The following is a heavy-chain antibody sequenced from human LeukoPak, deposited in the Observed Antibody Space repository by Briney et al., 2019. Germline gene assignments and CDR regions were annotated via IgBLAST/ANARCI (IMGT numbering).Heavy chain of an antibody. V-gene: IGHV3-48*03. CDR3: VRRGRGISGMDV. CDR2: ISGSGSTI. CDR1: GFTFSDYE. J-gene: IGHJ6*04. D-gene: IGHD3-10*01. Sequence: PAGSLRLSCTASGFTFSDYEVNWIRRAPGKGLEWVSYISGSGSTIYYADFVKGRFTVSRDNAKNSLSLQMNSLRAEDTAVYHCVRRGRGISGMDVWGKGTTVTVSS.